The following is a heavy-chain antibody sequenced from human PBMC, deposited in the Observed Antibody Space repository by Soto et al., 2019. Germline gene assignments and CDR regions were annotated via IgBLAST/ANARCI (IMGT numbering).Heavy chain of an antibody. J-gene: IGHJ5*02. CDR1: GFSLSTSGVG. CDR2: IYWDDDK. D-gene: IGHD6-13*01. CDR3: AHRRYIDSSNWFDP. Sequence: SGPTLVNPTQTLTLTCTFSGFSLSTSGVGVGWIRQPPGKALERLALIYWDDDKRYSPSLKSRLTITKDTSKNQVVLTMTNMDPVDTATYYCAHRRYIDSSNWFDPWGQGTLVTVPQ. V-gene: IGHV2-5*02.